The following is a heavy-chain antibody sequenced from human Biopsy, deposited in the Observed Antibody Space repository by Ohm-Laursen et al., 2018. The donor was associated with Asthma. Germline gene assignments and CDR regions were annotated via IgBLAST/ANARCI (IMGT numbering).Heavy chain of an antibody. Sequence: SLRLSCAASGFVFSQCAIHWVRQAPGKGLEWVAVISHDGQTQHYAESVKGRFALSRDNSQNTLYLQMISLRTDDTAVYYCAKRRSYSDFNDFDYWGHGTLVTVSS. CDR1: GFVFSQCA. CDR3: AKRRSYSDFNDFDY. J-gene: IGHJ4*01. V-gene: IGHV3-30*18. D-gene: IGHD4-11*01. CDR2: ISHDGQTQ.